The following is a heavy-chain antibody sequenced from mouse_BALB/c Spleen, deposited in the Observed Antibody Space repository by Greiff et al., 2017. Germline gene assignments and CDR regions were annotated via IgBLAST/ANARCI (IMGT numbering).Heavy chain of an antibody. V-gene: IGHV1-55*01. CDR2: IYPGSGST. D-gene: IGHD1-1*01. CDR3: ARDGAAWFAY. CDR1: GYNFTSYW. J-gene: IGHJ3*01. Sequence: VQLQQPGAELVKPGTSVKLSCKASGYNFTSYWINWVKLRPGQGLEWIGDIYPGSGSTNYNEKFKSKATLTVDTSSSTAYMQLSSLASEDSALYYCARDGAAWFAYWGQGTLVTVSA.